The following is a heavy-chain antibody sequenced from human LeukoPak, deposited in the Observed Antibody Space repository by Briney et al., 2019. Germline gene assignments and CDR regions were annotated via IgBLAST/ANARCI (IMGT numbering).Heavy chain of an antibody. V-gene: IGHV3-7*01. CDR3: ARDVLPYSGNYSATLGAGAFDI. D-gene: IGHD1-26*01. Sequence: GGSLRLSCAASGFIFNTYWMSWVRQAPGKGLEWVANIKQDGNEKYYADSVKGRFTISRDNGKNSLYLQMNSLRAEDTAVYYCARDVLPYSGNYSATLGAGAFDIWGQGTMVTVSS. CDR2: IKQDGNEK. J-gene: IGHJ3*02. CDR1: GFIFNTYW.